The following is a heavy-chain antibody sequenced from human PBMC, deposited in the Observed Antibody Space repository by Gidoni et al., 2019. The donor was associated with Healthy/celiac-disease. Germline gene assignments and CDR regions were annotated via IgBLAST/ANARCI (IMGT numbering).Heavy chain of an antibody. CDR2: IDPSDSYT. J-gene: IGHJ6*02. CDR3: ARLSMVRGVISGLNYYYYGMDV. CDR1: GYSCTSSR. D-gene: IGHD3-10*01. V-gene: IGHV5-10-1*03. Sequence: EVQLVQSGAEVKKPGESLRISCKGSGYSCTSSRISWLRQMPGKGLEWMGRIDPSDSYTNYSPSFQGHVTISADKSISTAYLQWSRLKASDTAMYYCARLSMVRGVISGLNYYYYGMDVWGQGTTVTVSS.